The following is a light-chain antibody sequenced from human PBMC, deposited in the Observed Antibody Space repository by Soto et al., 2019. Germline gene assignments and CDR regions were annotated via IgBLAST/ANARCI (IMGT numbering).Light chain of an antibody. Sequence: DIQMNMSPSSLSASVGDRVTITCRASQSISRHLNWYQQKPGKAPKLLIYGASSLQSGVPSRISGSGSGTDFTLSISSLQTEDFATYYCKLSYSATLTVGGVTMAAIK. J-gene: IGKJ4*01. CDR2: GAS. CDR3: KLSYSATLT. CDR1: QSISRH. V-gene: IGKV1-39*01.